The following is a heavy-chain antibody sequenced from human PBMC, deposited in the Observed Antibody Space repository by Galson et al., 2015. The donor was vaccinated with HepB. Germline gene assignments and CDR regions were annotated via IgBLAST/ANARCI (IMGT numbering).Heavy chain of an antibody. CDR3: ARAYGSGSYLLADPGYGMDV. V-gene: IGHV3-33*08. Sequence: SLRLSCAASGFTFSSYGMHWVRQAPGKGLEWVAVIWYDGSNKYYADSVKGRFTISRDNSKNTLYLQMNSLRAEDTAVYYCARAYGSGSYLLADPGYGMDVWGQGTTVTVSS. CDR1: GFTFSSYG. CDR2: IWYDGSNK. J-gene: IGHJ6*02. D-gene: IGHD3-10*01.